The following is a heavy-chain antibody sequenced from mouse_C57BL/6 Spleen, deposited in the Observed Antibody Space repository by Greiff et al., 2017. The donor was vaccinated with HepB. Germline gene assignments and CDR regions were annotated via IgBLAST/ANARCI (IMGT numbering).Heavy chain of an antibody. CDR2: IYPGSGNT. CDR3: AGSSYWYFDV. Sequence: VQLQESGAELVRPGASVKLSCKASGYTFTDYYINWVKQRPGQGLEWIARIYPGSGNTYYNEKFKGKATLTAEKSSSTAYMQLSSLTSEDSAVYFCAGSSYWYFDVWGTGTTVTVSS. J-gene: IGHJ1*03. D-gene: IGHD1-1*01. CDR1: GYTFTDYY. V-gene: IGHV1-76*01.